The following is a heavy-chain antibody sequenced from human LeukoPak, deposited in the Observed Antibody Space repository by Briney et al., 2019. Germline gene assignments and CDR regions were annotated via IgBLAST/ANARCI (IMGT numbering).Heavy chain of an antibody. CDR1: GYTFTSYG. D-gene: IGHD6-19*01. V-gene: IGHV1-18*01. CDR3: ARAGDSSSWAGIAVAEVIDY. CDR2: ISAYNGNT. J-gene: IGHJ4*02. Sequence: GASVKVSCKASGYTFTSYGISWVRQAPGQGLEWMGWISAYNGNTNYAQKLQGRVTMTTDTSTSTAYMELRSLRSDDTAVYYCARAGDSSSWAGIAVAEVIDYWGQGTLVTVSS.